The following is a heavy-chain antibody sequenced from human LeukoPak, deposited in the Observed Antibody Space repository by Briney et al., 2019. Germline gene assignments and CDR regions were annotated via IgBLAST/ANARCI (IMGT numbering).Heavy chain of an antibody. CDR2: IYYSGST. J-gene: IGHJ5*02. CDR1: GGSFSGYY. V-gene: IGHV4-34*01. D-gene: IGHD3-16*02. CDR3: ARGRGITFGGVIVRFWFDP. Sequence: SETLSLTCAVYGGSFSGYYWSWIRQPPGKGLEWIGSIYYSGSTYYNPSLKSRVTISVDTSKNQFSLKLSSVTAADTAVYYCARGRGITFGGVIVRFWFDPWGQGTLVTVSS.